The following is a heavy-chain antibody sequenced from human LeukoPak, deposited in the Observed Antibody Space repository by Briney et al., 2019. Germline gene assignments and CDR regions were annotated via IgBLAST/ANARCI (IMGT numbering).Heavy chain of an antibody. V-gene: IGHV5-51*01. Sequence: GESLKISCKGSGYSFTNYWIGWVRQMPGKGLEWMGIFYPGDSDTRYSPSFQGQVTISADKSISTAYLQWSSLKASDTAMYYCAGTLNYYDSSAYYLAPFDYWGQGTLVTVSS. CDR2: FYPGDSDT. J-gene: IGHJ4*02. D-gene: IGHD3-22*01. CDR1: GYSFTNYW. CDR3: AGTLNYYDSSAYYLAPFDY.